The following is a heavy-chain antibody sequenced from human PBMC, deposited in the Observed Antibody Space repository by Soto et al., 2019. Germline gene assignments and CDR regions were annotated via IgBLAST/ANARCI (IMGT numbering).Heavy chain of an antibody. Sequence: EVQLVESGGALVEPGGSLTLSCAASGFAFSSAWMNWVRQAPGKGLEWVGRVRSNADGGKADYAAHGRGRFTFSRDDSKKTLFLQMSSLRTEDTAVYSCTTSISGLVTGHWGQGTLVTVSS. J-gene: IGHJ4*02. CDR1: GFAFSSAW. V-gene: IGHV3-15*07. D-gene: IGHD3-3*01. CDR2: VRSNADGGKA. CDR3: TTSISGLVTGH.